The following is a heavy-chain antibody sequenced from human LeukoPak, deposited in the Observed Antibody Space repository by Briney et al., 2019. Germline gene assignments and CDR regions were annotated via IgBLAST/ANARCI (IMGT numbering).Heavy chain of an antibody. Sequence: PGGSLRLSCAASGFTFSSYGMHWVRQAPGKGLEWVAVIWYDGSNKYYADSVKGRFTISRDNSKNTLYLQMNSLRAEDTAVYYCARDFLYYYDSSGYLVYSYYGMDVWGQGTTVTVSS. CDR2: IWYDGSNK. J-gene: IGHJ6*02. V-gene: IGHV3-33*01. D-gene: IGHD3-22*01. CDR1: GFTFSSYG. CDR3: ARDFLYYYDSSGYLVYSYYGMDV.